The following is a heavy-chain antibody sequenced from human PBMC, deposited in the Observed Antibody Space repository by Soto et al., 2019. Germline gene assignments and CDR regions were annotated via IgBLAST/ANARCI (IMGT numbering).Heavy chain of an antibody. Sequence: PSETLSLTCTVSGGSISSYYWSWIRQPPGKGLEWIGYIYYSGSTNYNPSLKSRVTISVDTSKNQFSLKLSSVTAADTAVYYCARQWAYYYYMDVWGKGTTVTVSS. D-gene: IGHD1-26*01. V-gene: IGHV4-59*08. CDR1: GGSISSYY. CDR2: IYYSGST. CDR3: ARQWAYYYYMDV. J-gene: IGHJ6*03.